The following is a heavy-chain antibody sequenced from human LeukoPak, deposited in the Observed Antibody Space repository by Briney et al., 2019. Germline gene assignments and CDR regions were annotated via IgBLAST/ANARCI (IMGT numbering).Heavy chain of an antibody. CDR1: GFTVSSNY. Sequence: GGSLRLSCAASGFTVSSNYMSWVRQAPGKGLEWVSVIYSGGSTYYADSVKGRFTISRDNSKNTLYLQMNSLRAEDTAVYYCARGIAATSQYYYYYGMDVWGQGTTVTVSS. CDR2: IYSGGST. CDR3: ARGIAATSQYYYYYGMDV. J-gene: IGHJ6*02. V-gene: IGHV3-66*01. D-gene: IGHD6-13*01.